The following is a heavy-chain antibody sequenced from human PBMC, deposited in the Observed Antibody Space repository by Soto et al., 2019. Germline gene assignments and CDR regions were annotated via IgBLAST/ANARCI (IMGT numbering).Heavy chain of an antibody. CDR3: AIFKYYDFWSGYPYWFDP. J-gene: IGHJ5*02. CDR2: ISAYNGNT. V-gene: IGHV1-18*01. D-gene: IGHD3-3*01. CDR1: GYTFTSYC. Sequence: ASVKVSCKASGYTFTSYCISWVRQAPGQGLEWMGWISAYNGNTNYAQKLQGRVTMTTDTSTSTAYMELRSLRSDDTAVYYCAIFKYYDFWSGYPYWFDPWGQRSLVSVSS.